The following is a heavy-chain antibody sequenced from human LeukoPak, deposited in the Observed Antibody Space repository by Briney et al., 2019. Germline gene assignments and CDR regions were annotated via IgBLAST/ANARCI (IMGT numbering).Heavy chain of an antibody. CDR1: GGSISSSSYY. CDR2: IYSSGST. J-gene: IGHJ4*02. CDR3: ARQKAPAHRMVRGGVAPADLTCDY. Sequence: SETLSLTCTVSGGSISSSSYYWGWIRQPPGKGLEWIGSIYSSGSTYYNPSLKSRVTISVDTSKNQFSLKLSSVTATDTSVYYCARQKAPAHRMVRGGVAPADLTCDYWGQGTLVTVSS. D-gene: IGHD3-10*01. V-gene: IGHV4-39*01.